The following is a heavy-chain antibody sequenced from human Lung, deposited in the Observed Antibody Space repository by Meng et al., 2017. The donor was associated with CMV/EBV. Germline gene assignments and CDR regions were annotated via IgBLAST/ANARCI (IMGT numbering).Heavy chain of an antibody. CDR1: GFSLSNYW. CDR3: ARDPNEDGGVTLDN. Sequence: GGSLRLXCVASGFSLSNYWMTWVRQAPGKALEWVANINQDGSQSYYVDSVRGRFTITRDNGGNSLYLQMNSLGGDDTAVYYCARDPNEDGGVTLDNWGQGXLVXVSS. V-gene: IGHV3-7*01. CDR2: INQDGSQS. D-gene: IGHD5-24*01. J-gene: IGHJ4*02.